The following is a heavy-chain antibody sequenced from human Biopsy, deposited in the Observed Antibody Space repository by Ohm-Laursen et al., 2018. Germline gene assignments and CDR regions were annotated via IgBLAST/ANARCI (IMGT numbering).Heavy chain of an antibody. CDR3: ARAYPPPGRRLVVVAGDFDC. CDR2: IFYDGSNT. J-gene: IGHJ4*02. V-gene: IGHV3-33*08. D-gene: IGHD2-15*01. Sequence: SLRLSCAAPGFSFSSYGMQWVRQAPGKGLEWVAFIFYDGSNTYYADSVKGRFTISRDNAKNSLYLRMNSLRAEDTAVYYCARAYPPPGRRLVVVAGDFDCWGQGTRVTVSS. CDR1: GFSFSSYG.